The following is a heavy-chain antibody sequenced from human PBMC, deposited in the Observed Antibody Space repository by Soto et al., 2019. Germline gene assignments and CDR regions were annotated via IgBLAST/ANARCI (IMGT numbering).Heavy chain of an antibody. V-gene: IGHV1-8*01. D-gene: IGHD6-19*01. CDR3: ARGYGVARWHAHDAFDI. CDR1: GYTFTSYD. Sequence: ASVKVSCKASGYTFTSYDINWVRQATGQGLEWMGWMNPNSGNTGYAQKFQGRVTMTRNTSISTAYMELSSLRSEDTAVYYCARGYGVARWHAHDAFDIWGQGTMVTVSS. CDR2: MNPNSGNT. J-gene: IGHJ3*02.